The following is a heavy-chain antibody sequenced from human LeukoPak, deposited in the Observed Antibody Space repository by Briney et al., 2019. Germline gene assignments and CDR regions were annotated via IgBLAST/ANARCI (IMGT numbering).Heavy chain of an antibody. CDR1: GDSINSYS. Sequence: SETLSLTCTVSGDSINSYSWSWIRQPPGKGLEWIGYLFYSGNIYYNPSLKSRVTISGDMSQKQFSLRLSSVIAADTAVYYCARSALWFGDPYYMDVWGKGTTVTVSS. CDR3: ARSALWFGDPYYMDV. CDR2: LFYSGNI. D-gene: IGHD3-10*01. J-gene: IGHJ6*03. V-gene: IGHV4-59*01.